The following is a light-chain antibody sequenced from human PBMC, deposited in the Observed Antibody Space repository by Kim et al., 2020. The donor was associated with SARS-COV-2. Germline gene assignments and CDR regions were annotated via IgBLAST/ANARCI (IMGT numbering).Light chain of an antibody. V-gene: IGKV1-5*01. CDR2: DAS. CDR3: HQHKT. CDR1: QSISSW. Sequence: DIQMTQSPSTLSASVGDRVTITCRASQSISSWLAWYQHKPGKAPKLLIYDASILQSGVPSRFSGSGSGTEFTLTISGLQPDDFAIYYCHQHKTFGQGTKVDIK. J-gene: IGKJ1*01.